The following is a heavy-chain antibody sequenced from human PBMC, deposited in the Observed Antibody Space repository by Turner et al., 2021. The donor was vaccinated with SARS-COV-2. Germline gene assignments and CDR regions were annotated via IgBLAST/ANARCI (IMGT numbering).Heavy chain of an antibody. CDR2: IRYTSET. D-gene: IGHD6-19*01. Sequence: QLQLQESGPGLVKPSETLSLTCTVSGGSGSTSGHSWGWIRQPPGKGPEWIGSIRYTSETYSSPSLRGLVAISVDTSKNHFSLNLTSVTAADTAVYYCGRQAYDNGWPRYFDYSGQGILVTVSS. J-gene: IGHJ4*02. V-gene: IGHV4-39*01. CDR3: GRQAYDNGWPRYFDY. CDR1: GGSGSTSGHS.